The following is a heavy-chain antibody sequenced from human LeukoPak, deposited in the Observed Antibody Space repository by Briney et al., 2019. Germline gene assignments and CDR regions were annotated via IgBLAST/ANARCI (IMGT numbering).Heavy chain of an antibody. CDR2: IYTSGST. J-gene: IGHJ4*02. Sequence: SGTLSLTCTVSGGSISSYYWSWIRQPAGKGLEWIGRIYTSGSTNYNPSLKSRVTTSVDKSKNQFSLKLSSVTAADTAVYYCARGEVAGPFDYWGQGTLVTVSS. CDR1: GGSISSYY. CDR3: ARGEVAGPFDY. D-gene: IGHD6-19*01. V-gene: IGHV4-4*07.